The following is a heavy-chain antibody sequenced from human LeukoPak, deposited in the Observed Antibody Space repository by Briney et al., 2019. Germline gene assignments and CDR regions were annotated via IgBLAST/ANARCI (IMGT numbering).Heavy chain of an antibody. CDR1: GFTFSGSA. D-gene: IGHD5-24*01. V-gene: IGHV3-73*01. CDR2: IRSKANSYAT. Sequence: GGSLRLSCAASGFTFSGSAMHWVRQASGKGLEWVGRIRSKANSYATAYAASVKGRFTISRDDSKNTAYLQMNSLKTEDTAVYYCTRHVENGIRWGQGTLVTVSP. J-gene: IGHJ4*02. CDR3: TRHVENGIR.